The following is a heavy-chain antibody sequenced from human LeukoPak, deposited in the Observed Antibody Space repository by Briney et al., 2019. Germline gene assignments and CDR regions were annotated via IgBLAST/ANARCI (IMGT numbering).Heavy chain of an antibody. J-gene: IGHJ3*02. V-gene: IGHV5-51*01. CDR1: GYSFTSYW. Sequence: GESLKISCKGSGYSFTSYWIGWVRQMPGKGLEWMGIIYPGDSDTRYSPSFQGQVTISAVKYISTAYLQWSSLKASDTAMYYCARQTQQGSSWYSVADAFEIWGKVTMVTVSS. CDR2: IYPGDSDT. CDR3: ARQTQQGSSWYSVADAFEI. D-gene: IGHD6-13*01.